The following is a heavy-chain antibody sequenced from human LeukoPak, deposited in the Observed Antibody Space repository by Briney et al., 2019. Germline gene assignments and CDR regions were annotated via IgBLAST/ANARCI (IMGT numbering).Heavy chain of an antibody. CDR1: GFTFSSYG. Sequence: QSGGSLRLSCAASGFTFSSYGMSWVRQAPGKGLECVSSISGSGGSTNHADSVKGRFTISRDNSKNTLYLQMNSLRAEDTAVYYCAKVWTAYSDDYFDYWGQGTLVTVSS. J-gene: IGHJ4*02. V-gene: IGHV3-23*01. CDR3: AKVWTAYSDDYFDY. D-gene: IGHD3/OR15-3a*01. CDR2: ISGSGGST.